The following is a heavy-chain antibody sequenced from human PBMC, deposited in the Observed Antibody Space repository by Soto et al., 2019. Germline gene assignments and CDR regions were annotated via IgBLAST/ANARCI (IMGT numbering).Heavy chain of an antibody. V-gene: IGHV1-3*01. CDR2: INAGNGNT. Sequence: ASVKVSCKASGYTFTSYAMHWVRQAPGQRLEWMGWINAGNGNTKYSQKFQGRVTITRDTSASTAYMEVSSLRSEDTAVYYCAKVQVSARPTVTTYDYWGQGTLVTVSS. CDR1: GYTFTSYA. CDR3: AKVQVSARPTVTTYDY. D-gene: IGHD4-17*01. J-gene: IGHJ4*02.